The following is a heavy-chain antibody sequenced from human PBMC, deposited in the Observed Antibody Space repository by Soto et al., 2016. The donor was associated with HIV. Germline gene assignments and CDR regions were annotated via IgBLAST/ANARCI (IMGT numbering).Heavy chain of an antibody. D-gene: IGHD2-15*01. V-gene: IGHV3-49*04. CDR2: IRSKAYGGTT. CDR1: GFTFGDYA. CDR3: TRLAGRSYYYYYYMDV. Sequence: EVQLVESGGGLVQPGRSLRLSCTASGFTFGDYAMSWVRQAPGKGLEWVGFIRSKAYGGTTEYAASVKGRFTISRDDSKSIAYLQMNGLKTEDTAVYYCTRLAGRSYYYYYYMDVWGKGTTVTVSS. J-gene: IGHJ6*03.